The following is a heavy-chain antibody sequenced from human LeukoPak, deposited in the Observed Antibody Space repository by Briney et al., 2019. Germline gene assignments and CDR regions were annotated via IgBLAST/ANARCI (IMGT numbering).Heavy chain of an antibody. CDR3: AKDRGDGEIIDY. D-gene: IGHD5-24*01. J-gene: IGHJ4*02. Sequence: GGSLRLSCAASGFTFSSYGMHWVRQAPGKGLEWVAVIWYDGSNKYYADSVEGRFTISRDNSKNTLYLQMNSLRAEDTAVYYCAKDRGDGEIIDYWGQGTLVTVSS. V-gene: IGHV3-33*06. CDR2: IWYDGSNK. CDR1: GFTFSSYG.